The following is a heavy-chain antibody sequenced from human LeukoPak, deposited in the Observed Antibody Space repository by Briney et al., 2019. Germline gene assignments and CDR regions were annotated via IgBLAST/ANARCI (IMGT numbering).Heavy chain of an antibody. D-gene: IGHD1-26*01. Sequence: GGSLRLSCAASGFTFSSYNMIWVRQAPGKGLEWVSSISSSATYIYYTDSLKGRFTISRDNAKNSLYLQMNSLRAEDTAVYYCAKDGVVGAGLFDYWGQGTLVTVSS. CDR2: ISSSATYI. CDR1: GFTFSSYN. J-gene: IGHJ4*02. V-gene: IGHV3-21*06. CDR3: AKDGVVGAGLFDY.